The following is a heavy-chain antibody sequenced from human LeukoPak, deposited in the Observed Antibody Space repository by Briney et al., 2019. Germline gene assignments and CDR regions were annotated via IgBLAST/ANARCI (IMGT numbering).Heavy chain of an antibody. J-gene: IGHJ5*02. V-gene: IGHV1-2*02. Sequence: ASVKVSCKASGYTFTGYYMHWVRQAPGQGLEWMGWINPNSGDTNYAQKFQGRVTMTRDTSINTAYMELSRLRSDDTAVYYCARDIGSSSRVWFDPWGQGTLVTVSS. CDR1: GYTFTGYY. CDR3: ARDIGSSSRVWFDP. D-gene: IGHD6-13*01. CDR2: INPNSGDT.